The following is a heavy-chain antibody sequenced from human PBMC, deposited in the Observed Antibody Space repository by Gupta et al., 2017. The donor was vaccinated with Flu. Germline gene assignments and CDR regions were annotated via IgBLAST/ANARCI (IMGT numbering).Heavy chain of an antibody. CDR3: ARNWRPKTAAPGAFDI. J-gene: IGHJ3*02. CDR2: ISSSGSSI. D-gene: IGHD6-25*01. Sequence: EVELVESGGGLIQPGGSLRLSCAASGFTLSSYEMNWVRQAPGKGLEWVSGISSSGSSIYYSDSGKGRFTISRDNAKNSLHLQMNSLRAEDTAIYYCARNWRPKTAAPGAFDIWGQGTTVTVFS. CDR1: GFTLSSYE. V-gene: IGHV3-48*03.